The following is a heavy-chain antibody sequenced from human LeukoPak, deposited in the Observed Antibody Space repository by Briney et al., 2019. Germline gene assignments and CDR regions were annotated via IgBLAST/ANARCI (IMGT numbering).Heavy chain of an antibody. CDR2: ISESGSIT. D-gene: IGHD6-13*01. CDR1: GFTFSSYA. CDR3: SKVGRDVAAAGPYYFDY. Sequence: AGGSLRLSCAASGFTFSSYALHWVRQAPGKGLEWISIISESGSITYYADSVKGRFNISRDNSKNTLYLQMNSLRAEDTAVYYCSKVGRDVAAAGPYYFDYWGQGTLVTVSS. V-gene: IGHV3-23*01. J-gene: IGHJ4*02.